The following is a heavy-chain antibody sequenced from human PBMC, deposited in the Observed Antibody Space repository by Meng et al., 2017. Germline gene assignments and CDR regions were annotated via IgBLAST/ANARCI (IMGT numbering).Heavy chain of an antibody. D-gene: IGHD5-12*01. CDR3: AREIGGAGYH. V-gene: IGHV1-2*06. J-gene: IGHJ4*02. CDR1: GYTFISYY. Sequence: ASVQVSCKASGYTFISYYMHWVRQPPGQGLEWMGRINPRSGDTNSAQKLQGRVTMTRDTSISTAYMELGSLRSDDTAVYYCAREIGGAGYHWGQGTLVTVSS. CDR2: INPRSGDT.